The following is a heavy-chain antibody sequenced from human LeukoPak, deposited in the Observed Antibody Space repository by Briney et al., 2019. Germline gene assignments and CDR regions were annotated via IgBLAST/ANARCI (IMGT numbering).Heavy chain of an antibody. J-gene: IGHJ4*02. Sequence: GGSLRLSCAASGFTFSTYRMSWVRQAPGKGLEWVSSISSSSSYMYYADSVKGRFTISRDNSKNTLYLQMNSLRAEDTAVYYCAKDRYDYVWGSYRQGYYFDYWGQGTLVTVSS. CDR1: GFTFSTYR. D-gene: IGHD3-16*02. CDR3: AKDRYDYVWGSYRQGYYFDY. CDR2: ISSSSSYM. V-gene: IGHV3-21*01.